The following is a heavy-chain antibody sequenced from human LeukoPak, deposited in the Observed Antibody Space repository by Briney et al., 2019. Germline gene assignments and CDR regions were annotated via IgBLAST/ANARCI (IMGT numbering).Heavy chain of an antibody. J-gene: IGHJ6*03. D-gene: IGHD1-26*01. V-gene: IGHV4-34*01. CDR2: INPSGST. Sequence: SETLSLTCAVYGASFSKYYWSWIRQPPGKGLQWIGEINPSGSTDFNPSLKSRVTMSVDTSKNQFSLKLSSVTAADTAVYYCARRLSVWETYSYYYYMDVWGKGTTVTISS. CDR3: ARRLSVWETYSYYYYMDV. CDR1: GASFSKYY.